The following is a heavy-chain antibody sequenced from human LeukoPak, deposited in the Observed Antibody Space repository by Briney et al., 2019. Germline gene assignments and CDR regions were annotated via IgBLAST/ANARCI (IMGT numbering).Heavy chain of an antibody. CDR2: ITAYNGNR. D-gene: IGHD2-21*01. Sequence: ASVKVSCKTSGYTFSNYGISWVRQAPGQGLEWMGWITAYNGNRLYAQRFQGRITLTTDTSTSTSYMELRSLEYDDTAIYYCARDNDKVIDHWGQGTLVTVSS. CDR1: GYTFSNYG. CDR3: ARDNDKVIDH. J-gene: IGHJ4*01. V-gene: IGHV1-18*01.